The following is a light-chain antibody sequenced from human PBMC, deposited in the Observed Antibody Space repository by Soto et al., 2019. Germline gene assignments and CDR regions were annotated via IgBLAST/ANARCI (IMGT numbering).Light chain of an antibody. CDR3: QQYYKLPWT. J-gene: IGKJ1*01. CDR2: GAS. CDR1: QSVSSN. Sequence: EIGMRKWPANRSLSQVEKATLSCMASQSVSSNLAWYQQKPGQAPRLLVYGASTRATGIPGRFSGSGSGTEFTLTISSLQSEDFAVYCCQQYYKLPWTFGQGTKVDIK. V-gene: IGKV3-15*01.